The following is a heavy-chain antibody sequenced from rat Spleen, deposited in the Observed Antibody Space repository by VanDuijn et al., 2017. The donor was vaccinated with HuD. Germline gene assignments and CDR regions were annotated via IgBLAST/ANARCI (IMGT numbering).Heavy chain of an antibody. CDR1: GFSLTSYH. Sequence: QVQLKESGPGLVQPSQTLSLTCTVSGFSLTSYHVHWVRQSPGKGLEWMGVIWSNGDTSYNSALKSRLSINRDTSKSQVFLNMNSLQTEDTATYYCAREPYYYSSYVMDVWGQGTSVTVSS. CDR2: IWSNGDT. V-gene: IGHV2-32*01. D-gene: IGHD1-2*01. CDR3: AREPYYYSSYVMDV. J-gene: IGHJ4*01.